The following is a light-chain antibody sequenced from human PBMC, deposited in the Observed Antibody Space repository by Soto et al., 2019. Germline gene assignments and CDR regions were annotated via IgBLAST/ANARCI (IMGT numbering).Light chain of an antibody. Sequence: EIVLTQSPGTLSLSPGERATLSCRASQSVSSSYLGWYQQKRGQAPRLVIYGASSSGTGILDRFSGSGAGTKFTPNISTLEPEDVAVFYCQQYGSSLLTFGGGTKVEIK. J-gene: IGKJ4*01. V-gene: IGKV3-20*01. CDR1: QSVSSSY. CDR2: GAS. CDR3: QQYGSSLLT.